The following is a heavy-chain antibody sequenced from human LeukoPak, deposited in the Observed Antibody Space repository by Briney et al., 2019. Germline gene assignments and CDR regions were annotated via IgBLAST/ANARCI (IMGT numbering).Heavy chain of an antibody. CDR3: ARRGYSYGYRVNWFDP. CDR2: IYYSGST. J-gene: IGHJ5*02. Sequence: SETLSLTCTVSGGSISSSSYYWGWIRQPPGKGLEWIGSIYYSGSTYYNPSLKSRVTISVDTSKNQFSLKLSSVTAADTAVYYCARRGYSYGYRVNWFDPWGQGTLVTVSS. V-gene: IGHV4-39*01. D-gene: IGHD5-18*01. CDR1: GGSISSSSYY.